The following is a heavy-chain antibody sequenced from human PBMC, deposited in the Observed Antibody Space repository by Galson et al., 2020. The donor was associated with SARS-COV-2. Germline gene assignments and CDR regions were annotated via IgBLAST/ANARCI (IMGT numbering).Heavy chain of an antibody. D-gene: IGHD6-19*01. Sequence: GESLKISCAASGFTVSSNYMSWVRQAPGKGLEWVSVIYSGGSTYYADSVKGRFTISRDNSKNTLYLQMNSLRAEDTAVYYCARVPNSGWGNWYVDLWGRGTLVTVSS. V-gene: IGHV3-66*01. CDR1: GFTVSSNY. J-gene: IGHJ2*01. CDR2: IYSGGST. CDR3: ARVPNSGWGNWYVDL.